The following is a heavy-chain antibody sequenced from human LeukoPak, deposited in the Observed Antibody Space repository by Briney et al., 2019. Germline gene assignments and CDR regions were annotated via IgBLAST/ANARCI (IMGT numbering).Heavy chain of an antibody. CDR1: GVSISGSTYH. J-gene: IGHJ5*02. Sequence: PSETLSLTCTVSGVSISGSTYHWGWIRQPPGKGLEWISIIYYSGTTYYNPSLNSRVTISVDTSKNRFSLKLTSVTAADTAVYFCARQHYYDSGIYRWFDPWGQGTLVTVSS. V-gene: IGHV4-39*01. CDR3: ARQHYYDSGIYRWFDP. D-gene: IGHD3-10*01. CDR2: IYYSGTT.